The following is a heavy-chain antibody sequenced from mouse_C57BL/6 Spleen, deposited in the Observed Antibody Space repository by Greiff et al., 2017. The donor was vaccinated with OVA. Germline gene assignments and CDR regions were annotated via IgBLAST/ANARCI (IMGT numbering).Heavy chain of an antibody. CDR1: GFTFTDYY. Sequence: EVKLMESGGGLVQPGGSLSLSCAASGFTFTDYYMSWVRQPPGKALEWLGFIRNKANGYTTEYSASVKGRFTISRDNSQSILYLQMNALRAEDSATYYCAIGDYVPYYFDYWGQGTTLTVSS. CDR3: AIGDYVPYYFDY. D-gene: IGHD1-1*02. V-gene: IGHV7-3*01. J-gene: IGHJ2*01. CDR2: IRNKANGYTT.